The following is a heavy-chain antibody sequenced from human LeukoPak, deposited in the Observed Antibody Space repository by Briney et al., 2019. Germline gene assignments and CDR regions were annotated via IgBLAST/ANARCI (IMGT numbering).Heavy chain of an antibody. J-gene: IGHJ4*02. CDR2: INQGGTEK. V-gene: IGHV3-7*01. CDR1: RFTFSNYW. Sequence: PGESLRLSCAASRFTFSNYWMSWVRQAPGKGLEWVASINQGGTEKHFVDSVKGRFTISRDNAQNSLYVQMNSLRAEDTAVYYCARLLFGGYSDYWGQGTLVTASS. D-gene: IGHD2-15*01. CDR3: ARLLFGGYSDY.